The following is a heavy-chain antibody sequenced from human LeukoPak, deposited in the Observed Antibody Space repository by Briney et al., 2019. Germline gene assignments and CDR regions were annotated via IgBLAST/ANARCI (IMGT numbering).Heavy chain of an antibody. CDR2: IWYDGSNK. CDR1: GFTFSSYG. CDR3: ARVVDGAARYYYYYGMDV. V-gene: IGHV3-33*01. J-gene: IGHJ6*02. Sequence: GRSLRLSCAASGFTFSSYGMHWVRQAPGKGLERVAVIWYDGSNKYYADSVKGRFTISRDDSKNTLYLQMNSLRAEDTAVYYCARVVDGAARYYYYYGMDVWGQGTTVTVSS. D-gene: IGHD6-6*01.